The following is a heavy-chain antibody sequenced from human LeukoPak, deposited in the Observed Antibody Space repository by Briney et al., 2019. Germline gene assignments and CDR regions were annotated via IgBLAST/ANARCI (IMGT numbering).Heavy chain of an antibody. CDR3: ARELEPDSNGYYYMDV. CDR1: GLTFTNYW. J-gene: IGHJ6*03. D-gene: IGHD1-1*01. Sequence: GGSLRLSCTASGLTFTNYWMSWVRQAPGKGLEWVANIKQDGSEKYYVDSVKGRFTISRDNAKNSLYLQMNSLRAEDTAVYYCARELEPDSNGYYYMDVWGKGTTVTVSS. V-gene: IGHV3-7*01. CDR2: IKQDGSEK.